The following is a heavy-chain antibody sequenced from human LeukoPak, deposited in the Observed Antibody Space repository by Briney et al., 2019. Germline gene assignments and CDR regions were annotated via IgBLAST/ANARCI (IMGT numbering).Heavy chain of an antibody. CDR3: ARALPAASHTSFDY. Sequence: GGSLRFSCAASGFTVSDNYMSWVRQAPGKGLEWVSIIYSGGTTYYADSVKGRFTISRDISKNTFYLQMNSLRVEDTAVFYCARALPAASHTSFDYWGQGTLATVSS. CDR1: GFTVSDNY. J-gene: IGHJ4*02. CDR2: IYSGGTT. V-gene: IGHV3-66*01. D-gene: IGHD2-2*01.